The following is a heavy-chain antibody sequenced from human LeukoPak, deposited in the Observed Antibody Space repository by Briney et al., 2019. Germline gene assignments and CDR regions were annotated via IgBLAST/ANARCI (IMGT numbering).Heavy chain of an antibody. J-gene: IGHJ1*01. CDR1: GFTFSSYE. CDR2: ISSSGSTI. D-gene: IGHD6-13*01. V-gene: IGHV3-48*03. Sequence: GGSLRLSCAASGFTFSSYEMNWARQAPGKGLEWVSYISSSGSTIYYADSVKGRFTISRDNAKNSLYLQMNSLRAEDTAVYYCARAAAGRGYFQHWGQGTLVTVSS. CDR3: ARAAAGRGYFQH.